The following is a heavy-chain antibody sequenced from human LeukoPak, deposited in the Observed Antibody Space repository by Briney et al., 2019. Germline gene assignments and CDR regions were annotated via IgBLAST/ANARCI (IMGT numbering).Heavy chain of an antibody. D-gene: IGHD4-23*01. J-gene: IGHJ4*02. V-gene: IGHV3-7*03. CDR1: GFTFRNYW. CDR3: VVTRTRGDH. Sequence: GASLRLSCAASGFTFRNYWMTWVRQAPGKGLEWVANISQEGNDKYYVDSVKGRFTISRDNTKNSLFLQMNSLRAEDTAVYYCVVTRTRGDHWGQGTLVTVSS. CDR2: ISQEGNDK.